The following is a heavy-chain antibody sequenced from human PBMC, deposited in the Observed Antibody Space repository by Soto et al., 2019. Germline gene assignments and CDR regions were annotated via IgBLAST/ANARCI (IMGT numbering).Heavy chain of an antibody. V-gene: IGHV1-8*01. CDR1: GYTFTAYD. Sequence: QVQLVQSGAEVKKPGASVKVSCKASGYTFTAYDVNWVRQATGQGLEWVGWMNPDSGNTGYAQRFQGRVTMTRNTSISTAYMELSSLRSEDTAIYYCARRLLYPYGMDVWGQGTTVTVSS. CDR3: ARRLLYPYGMDV. D-gene: IGHD1-26*01. CDR2: MNPDSGNT. J-gene: IGHJ6*02.